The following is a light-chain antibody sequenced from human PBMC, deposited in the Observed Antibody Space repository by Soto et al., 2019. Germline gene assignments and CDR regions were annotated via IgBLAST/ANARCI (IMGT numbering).Light chain of an antibody. CDR2: GAS. Sequence: VLTQSPGTLSLSPGERATLSCRASRSVSSSYLAWFQQKPGQAPRLLTYGASSRATGIPDRFSGSGSGTDFTLTISRLEPEDFAVYYCQHYATSPRTFGEGTKVEIK. CDR1: RSVSSSY. V-gene: IGKV3-20*01. CDR3: QHYATSPRT. J-gene: IGKJ1*01.